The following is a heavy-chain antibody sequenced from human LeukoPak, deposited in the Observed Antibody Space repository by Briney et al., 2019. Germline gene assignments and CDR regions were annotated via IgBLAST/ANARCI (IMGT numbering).Heavy chain of an antibody. Sequence: GGSLRLSCAASGFTFSDYYMSWIRQAPGKGLEWVSHISSSSTYTNYADSVKGRFTISRDNAKNSLYLQMDSLRAEDSAVYYCARSEMATVYYFDYWGQGTLVTVSS. V-gene: IGHV3-11*06. D-gene: IGHD5-24*01. CDR3: ARSEMATVYYFDY. CDR2: ISSSSTYT. J-gene: IGHJ4*02. CDR1: GFTFSDYY.